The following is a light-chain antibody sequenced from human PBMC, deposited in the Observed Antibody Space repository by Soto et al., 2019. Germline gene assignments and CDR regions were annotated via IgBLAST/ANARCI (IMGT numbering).Light chain of an antibody. V-gene: IGKV3-20*01. J-gene: IGKJ1*01. CDR3: QHYGSSPS. CDR2: GAS. CDR1: QSVSSSY. Sequence: EIVLTQSPGTLSLSPGERATLSCRASQSVSSSYLAWFQQKPGQAPRLLIYGASSRATGIPDRFSGGGSGTDFTITISRLEHEDFAVYYCQHYGSSPSFGQGTKVEIK.